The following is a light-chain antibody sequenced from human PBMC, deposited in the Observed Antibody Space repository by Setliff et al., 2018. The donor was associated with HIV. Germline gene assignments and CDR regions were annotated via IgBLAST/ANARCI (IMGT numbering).Light chain of an antibody. CDR2: EVT. CDR1: SSDIGVYEY. J-gene: IGLJ2*01. V-gene: IGLV2-14*01. Sequence: QSALTQAASVSGSPGQSITIFCIGTSSDIGVYEYVSWYQQHPGEAPKLIIYEVTNRPSGVSNRFSGSKSGNTASLTISGLQAEDEADYYCSSYRRTNTWVFGGGTKGTV. CDR3: SSYRRTNTWV.